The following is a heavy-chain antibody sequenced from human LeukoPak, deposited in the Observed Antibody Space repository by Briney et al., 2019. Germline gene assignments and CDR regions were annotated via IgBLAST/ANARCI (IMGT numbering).Heavy chain of an antibody. J-gene: IGHJ4*02. CDR1: GFTFSSYG. V-gene: IGHV3-30*02. CDR2: IRYDGSNK. CDR3: AKDIAAAGYGFDY. D-gene: IGHD6-13*01. Sequence: GGSLRLSCAASGFTFSSYGMHWVRQAPGKGLEWVAFIRYDGSNKYYADSVKGRFTISRDNSKSTLYLQMNSLRAEDTAVYYCAKDIAAAGYGFDYWGQGTLATVSS.